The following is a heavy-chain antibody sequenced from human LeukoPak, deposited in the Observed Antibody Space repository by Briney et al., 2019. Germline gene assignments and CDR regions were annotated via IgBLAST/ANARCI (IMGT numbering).Heavy chain of an antibody. J-gene: IGHJ4*02. CDR2: ISSSGSTI. CDR3: ARVSYDYVWGSYCYFDY. D-gene: IGHD3-16*01. CDR1: GFTFSSYE. V-gene: IGHV3-48*03. Sequence: GGSLRLSCAASGFTFSSYEMNWVRQAPGKGLEWVSYISSSGSTIYYADSVKGRFTISRDNAKNSLYLQMNSLRAEDTAVYYCARVSYDYVWGSYCYFDYWGQGTLVTVSS.